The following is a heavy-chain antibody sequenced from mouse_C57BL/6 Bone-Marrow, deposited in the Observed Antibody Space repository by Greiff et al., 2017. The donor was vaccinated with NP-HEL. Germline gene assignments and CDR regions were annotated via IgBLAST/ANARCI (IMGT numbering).Heavy chain of an antibody. J-gene: IGHJ1*03. CDR2: IWSGGST. V-gene: IGHV2-2*01. Sequence: VQVVESGPGLVQPSQSLSITCTVSGFSLTSYGVHWVRQSPGKGLEWLGVIWSGGSTDYNAAFISRLSISKDNSKSQVFFKMNSLQADDTAIYYCARNLDGNYPYWYFDVWGTGTTVTVSS. CDR3: ARNLDGNYPYWYFDV. D-gene: IGHD2-1*01. CDR1: GFSLTSYG.